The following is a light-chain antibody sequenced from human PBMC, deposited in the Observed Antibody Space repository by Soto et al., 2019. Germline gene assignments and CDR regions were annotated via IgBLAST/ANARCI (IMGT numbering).Light chain of an antibody. J-gene: IGLJ1*01. Sequence: QSVLTQPASVSGSPGQSITISCTGTSSDVGGYNYVSWYQQHPGKATKLMIYDVSNRPSGVSIRFPGSKSGNTASLTIFGLQAEDEADYYCSSYTSSSTPYVFGTGTKVTVL. CDR3: SSYTSSSTPYV. CDR1: SSDVGGYNY. CDR2: DVS. V-gene: IGLV2-14*01.